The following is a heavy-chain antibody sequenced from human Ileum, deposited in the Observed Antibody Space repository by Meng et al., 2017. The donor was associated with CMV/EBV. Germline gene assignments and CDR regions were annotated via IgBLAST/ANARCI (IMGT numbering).Heavy chain of an antibody. CDR3: ARESGSYLYYYYGMDV. V-gene: IGHV4-38-2*02. J-gene: IGHJ6*02. D-gene: IGHD1-26*01. CDR1: GNSISSGYY. CDR2: IYHSGST. Sequence: GSLRLSFTVSGNSISSGYYWGWIRQPPGKGLEWIGSIYHSGSTNYNPSLKSRVTISVDKSKNQFSLKLSSVTAADTAVYYCARESGSYLYYYYGMDVWGQGTTVTVSS.